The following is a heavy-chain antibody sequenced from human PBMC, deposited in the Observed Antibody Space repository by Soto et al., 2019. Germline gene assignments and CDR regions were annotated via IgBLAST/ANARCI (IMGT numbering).Heavy chain of an antibody. Sequence: ATVKVSCKASGYTFTSYAMHWVRQAPGQRLEWMGWINAGNGNTKYSQKFQGRVTITRDTSASTAYMELSSLRSEDTAVYYCAIGTYSSSWYGYWGQGTLVTVSS. CDR2: INAGNGNT. J-gene: IGHJ4*02. CDR3: AIGTYSSSWYGY. V-gene: IGHV1-3*01. D-gene: IGHD6-13*01. CDR1: GYTFTSYA.